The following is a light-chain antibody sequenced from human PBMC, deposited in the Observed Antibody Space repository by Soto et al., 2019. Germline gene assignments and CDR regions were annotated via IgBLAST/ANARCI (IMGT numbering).Light chain of an antibody. CDR1: SSDIGDYNY. V-gene: IGLV2-14*01. CDR3: SSYTTSNTCV. J-gene: IGLJ1*01. Sequence: QSALTQPASVSGSPGQSISISCTGTSSDIGDYNYVSWYQQHPGKAPKLIISEVSNRPSGVSNRFSGSKSGNTASLTISGLQAEDEAHYYCSSYTTSNTCVFGTGTRVTVL. CDR2: EVS.